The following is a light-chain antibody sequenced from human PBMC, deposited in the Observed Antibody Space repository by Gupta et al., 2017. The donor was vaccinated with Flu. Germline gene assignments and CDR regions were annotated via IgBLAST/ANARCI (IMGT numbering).Light chain of an antibody. CDR2: EAS. J-gene: IGKJ2*01. CDR3: QQYSNGPLGT. V-gene: IGKV3-15*01. Sequence: EIVMTQSPATLSVSPGERATLSCRASQSVSSKLAWYQQKPGQAPRLLIYEASTRATGIPARFSGSGSGTEFTLTISSLQSEDLAVYHCQQYSNGPLGTFGQGTKLEIK. CDR1: QSVSSK.